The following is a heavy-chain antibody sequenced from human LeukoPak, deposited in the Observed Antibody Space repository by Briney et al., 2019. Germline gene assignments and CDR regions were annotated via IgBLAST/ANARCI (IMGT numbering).Heavy chain of an antibody. D-gene: IGHD2-15*01. CDR2: IYYSGGT. J-gene: IGHJ5*02. V-gene: IGHV4-59*01. CDR1: GGSISSDC. CDR3: ARDRGYCSGGSCYRWFDP. Sequence: SETLSLTCTVSGGSISSDCWSWIRQPPGKGLEWIGYIYYSGGTNYNPSLKSRVTISVDTSKNQCSLKLSSVTAADTAVYYCARDRGYCSGGSCYRWFDPWGQGTLVTVSS.